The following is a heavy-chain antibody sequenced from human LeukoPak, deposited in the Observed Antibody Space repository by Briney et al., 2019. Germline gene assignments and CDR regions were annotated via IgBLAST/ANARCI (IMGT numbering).Heavy chain of an antibody. CDR1: GFAFDKYA. CDR3: ARDAVDTANAV. Sequence: GGSLRLSCSAFGFAFDKYAMNWVRPAPEKGLEWVSTIDSDSARTYYADSVKGRFTISRDNAKNTLYLQMNSLRAEDTAVYYCARDAVDTANAVWGQGTTVTVSS. CDR2: IDSDSART. V-gene: IGHV3-23*01. D-gene: IGHD5-18*01. J-gene: IGHJ6*02.